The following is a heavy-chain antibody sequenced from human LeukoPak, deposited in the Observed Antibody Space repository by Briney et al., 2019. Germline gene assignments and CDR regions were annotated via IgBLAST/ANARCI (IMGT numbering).Heavy chain of an antibody. Sequence: GRSLRLSCAASGFSFSNYSLHWVRQAPGKGLEYVSAISSNGGSTYYANSVKGRFTISRDNSKNTLYLQMGSLRAEDMAVYYCARSGYYDSSGYSDYWGQGTLVTVSS. CDR3: ARSGYYDSSGYSDY. D-gene: IGHD3-22*01. CDR2: ISSNGGST. CDR1: GFSFSNYS. V-gene: IGHV3-64*01. J-gene: IGHJ4*02.